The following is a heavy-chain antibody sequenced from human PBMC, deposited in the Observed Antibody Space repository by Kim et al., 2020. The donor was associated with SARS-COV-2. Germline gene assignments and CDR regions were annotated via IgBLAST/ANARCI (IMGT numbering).Heavy chain of an antibody. J-gene: IGHJ3*02. CDR2: ISWDGGST. CDR3: AKDDEAASGAFDI. V-gene: IGHV3-43*01. D-gene: IGHD3-10*01. Sequence: GGSLRLSCAASGFTFDDYTMHWVRQAPGKGLEWVSLISWDGGSTYYADSVKGRFTISRDNSENSLYLQMNSLRTEDTALYYCAKDDEAASGAFDIWGQGTMVTVSS. CDR1: GFTFDDYT.